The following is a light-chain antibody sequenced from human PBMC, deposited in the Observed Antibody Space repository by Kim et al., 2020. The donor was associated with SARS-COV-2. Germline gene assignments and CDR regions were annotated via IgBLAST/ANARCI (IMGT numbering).Light chain of an antibody. V-gene: IGKV1-39*01. CDR1: QCIISY. CDR3: LQSSTTPS. Sequence: SASVGVRVPLTCRASQCIISYLSWYQQKPGKPPKLLIYGASSLHTGVPSRFSGSGSGTDFTLTISSLQAADFATYYCLQSSTTPSFGPGTKVDIK. CDR2: GAS. J-gene: IGKJ3*01.